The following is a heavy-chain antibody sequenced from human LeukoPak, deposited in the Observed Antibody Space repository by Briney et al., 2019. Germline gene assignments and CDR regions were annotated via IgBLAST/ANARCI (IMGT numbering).Heavy chain of an antibody. D-gene: IGHD1-14*01. CDR2: ISGSGGST. CDR3: AKDGNRARFED. V-gene: IGHV3-23*01. J-gene: IGHJ4*02. Sequence: GGSLRLSCAASGFTFSSYAMSWVRQAPGKGLEWVSAISGSGGSTYYADSVKGRFTISRDNSKNTLYLQINSPRAEDTAAYYCAKDGNRARFEDWGQGTLVTVSS. CDR1: GFTFSSYA.